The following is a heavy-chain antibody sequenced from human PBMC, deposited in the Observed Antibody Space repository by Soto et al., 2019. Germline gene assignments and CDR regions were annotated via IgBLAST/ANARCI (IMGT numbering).Heavy chain of an antibody. CDR1: GGSISSGGYS. D-gene: IGHD6-6*01. V-gene: IGHV4-30-2*01. CDR3: ARASSSYPGGYFDY. CDR2: IYHSGST. Sequence: SETLSLTCAVSGGSISSGGYSWSWIRQPPGKGLEWIGYIYHSGSTYYNPSLKSRVTISVDRSKNQFSLKLSSVTAADTAVYYCARASSSYPGGYFDYWGQGTLVTVSS. J-gene: IGHJ4*02.